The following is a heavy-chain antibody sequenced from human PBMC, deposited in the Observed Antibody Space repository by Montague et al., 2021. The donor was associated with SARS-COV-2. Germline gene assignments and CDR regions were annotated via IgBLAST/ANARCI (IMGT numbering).Heavy chain of an antibody. Sequence: SLRLSCAASGFTFNNYAMHWVRQAPGKGLEWVALITYDGSNKYYADSVKGRFAISRDNSKNTLYLQMNSLRAEDTAVYYCVRASLIKARIAVAGTTGYWGQGTLVTISS. V-gene: IGHV3-30*09. J-gene: IGHJ4*02. CDR3: VRASLIKARIAVAGTTGY. CDR1: GFTFNNYA. D-gene: IGHD6-19*01. CDR2: ITYDGSNK.